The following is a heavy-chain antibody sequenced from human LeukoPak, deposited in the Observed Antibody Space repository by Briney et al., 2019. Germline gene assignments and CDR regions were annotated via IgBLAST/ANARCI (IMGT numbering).Heavy chain of an antibody. CDR2: INHSGST. V-gene: IGHV4-34*01. J-gene: IGHJ6*04. Sequence: SETLSLTCAVYGGSFSGYYWSWIRQPPGKGLEWTGEINHSGSTNYNPSLKSRVTISVDTSKNQFSLKLSSVTAADTAVYYCARRGKYCSGGSCYYGMDVWGKGTTVTVSS. CDR3: ARRGKYCSGGSCYYGMDV. CDR1: GGSFSGYY. D-gene: IGHD2-15*01.